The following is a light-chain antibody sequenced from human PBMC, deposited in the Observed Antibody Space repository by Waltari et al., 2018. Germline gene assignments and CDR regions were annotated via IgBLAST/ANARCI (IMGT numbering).Light chain of an antibody. Sequence: DIQMTQSPSSLSASVGDRVTITCRASQTISNYLNWYQQKPGKAPKLLSYTTSTWQSGVPSRFSGSGSGTDFTLTISSLQPEDFATYYCQQSYSSPRTFGQGTKVEIK. CDR3: QQSYSSPRT. J-gene: IGKJ1*01. CDR2: TTS. CDR1: QTISNY. V-gene: IGKV1-39*01.